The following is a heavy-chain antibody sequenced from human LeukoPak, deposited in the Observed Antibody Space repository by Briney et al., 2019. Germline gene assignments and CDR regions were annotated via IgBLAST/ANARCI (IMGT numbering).Heavy chain of an antibody. V-gene: IGHV3-23*01. Sequence: GGSLRLSCTASGFTFTRSAMGWVRQAPGKGLEWVSCITNSGGGTYYADSVKGRFTISRDNSKNTLYLQMNSLRAEDTAVYYCAKDLNSDYGDYYFDYWGQGTLVTVSS. CDR3: AKDLNSDYGDYYFDY. CDR1: GFTFTRSA. J-gene: IGHJ4*02. D-gene: IGHD4-17*01. CDR2: ITNSGGGT.